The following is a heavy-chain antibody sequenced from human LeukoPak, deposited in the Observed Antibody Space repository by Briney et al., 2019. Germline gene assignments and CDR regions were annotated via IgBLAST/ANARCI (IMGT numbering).Heavy chain of an antibody. Sequence: GGSLRLSCAASGFTFSSYAMSWVRQAPGKGLEWGSAISGSGGSTYYADSVKGRFTISRDNSKNTLYLQMNSLRAEDTAVYYCAKDVSTGFGELWDYWGQGTLVTVSS. J-gene: IGHJ4*02. CDR1: GFTFSSYA. V-gene: IGHV3-23*01. CDR3: AKDVSTGFGELWDY. D-gene: IGHD3-10*01. CDR2: ISGSGGST.